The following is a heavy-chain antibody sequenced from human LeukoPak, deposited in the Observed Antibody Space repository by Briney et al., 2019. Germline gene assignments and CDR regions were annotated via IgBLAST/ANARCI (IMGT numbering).Heavy chain of an antibody. V-gene: IGHV4-4*07. Sequence: PSETLSLTCTVSGGSISSYYWSWIRQPAGKGLEWIGRIYTSGSTNYNPSLKSRVTMSVDTSKNQFSLKLSSVTAADTAVYYCAREPESSSWSPGFDYWGQGTLVTVSS. CDR1: GGSISSYY. D-gene: IGHD6-13*01. J-gene: IGHJ4*02. CDR3: AREPESSSWSPGFDY. CDR2: IYTSGST.